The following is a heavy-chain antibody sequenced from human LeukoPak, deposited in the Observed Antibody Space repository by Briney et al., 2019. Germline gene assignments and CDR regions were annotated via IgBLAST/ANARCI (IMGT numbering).Heavy chain of an antibody. CDR2: IGSNIGGSVSVM. CDR3: ARGSRRLEY. CDR1: GFTFSSYS. V-gene: IGHV3-48*04. Sequence: GGSLRLSCVGSGFTFSSYSMNWVRLAPGKGLEWISCIGSNIGGSVSVMFYADSVKGRFTISRDNARNSVYLQMDSLRADDTAVYFCARGSRRLEYWGQGTLVTVSS. J-gene: IGHJ4*02.